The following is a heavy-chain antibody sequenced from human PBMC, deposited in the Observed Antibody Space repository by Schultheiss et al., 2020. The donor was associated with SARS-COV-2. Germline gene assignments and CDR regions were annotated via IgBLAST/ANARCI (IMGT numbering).Heavy chain of an antibody. CDR2: IYSGGST. CDR1: GFTFSSYD. V-gene: IGHV3-66*01. D-gene: IGHD3-22*01. J-gene: IGHJ4*02. Sequence: GGSLRLSCAASGFTFSSYDMHWVRQATGKGLEWVSVIYSGGSTYYADSVKGRFTISRDNSKNTLYLQMNSLRAEDTAVYYCAKDLNPMIVVVITNLWDYWGQGTLVTVSS. CDR3: AKDLNPMIVVVITNLWDY.